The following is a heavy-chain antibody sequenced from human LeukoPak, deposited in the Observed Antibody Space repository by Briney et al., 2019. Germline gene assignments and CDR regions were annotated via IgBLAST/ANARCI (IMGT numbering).Heavy chain of an antibody. J-gene: IGHJ5*02. Sequence: SETLSLTCAVYGGSFSGYYWSWIRQPPGKGLEWIGEINHSGSTNYNPSLKSRVTISVPTSKTQFCRKLSAVTAADTAVYYCATRRDGYIYGGWSDPGSQGTLVTVSS. V-gene: IGHV4-34*01. D-gene: IGHD5-24*01. CDR1: GGSFSGYY. CDR2: INHSGST. CDR3: ATRRDGYIYGGWSDP.